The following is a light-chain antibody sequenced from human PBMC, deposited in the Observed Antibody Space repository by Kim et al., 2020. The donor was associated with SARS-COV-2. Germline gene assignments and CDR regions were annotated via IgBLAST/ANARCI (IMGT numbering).Light chain of an antibody. CDR1: QSIATY. CDR3: QQTTTVPYT. J-gene: IGKJ2*01. Sequence: DIQMTQSPSSLSASVGDRVTITCRASQSIATYLNWYQQKPGKGPNLLIYGAASLESEVPSRFSGSGTGTDFTLTISSLQPEDFATYYCQQTTTVPYTFGPGTKLEI. V-gene: IGKV1-39*01. CDR2: GAA.